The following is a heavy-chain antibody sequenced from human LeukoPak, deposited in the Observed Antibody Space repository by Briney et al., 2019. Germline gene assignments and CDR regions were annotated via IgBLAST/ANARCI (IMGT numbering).Heavy chain of an antibody. CDR2: ISSSSSYI. CDR3: ARRGASSGGLDY. CDR1: GFTLSSYS. D-gene: IGHD6-19*01. Sequence: GGSLRLSCAGSGFTLSSYSMDWVRQAPGKGLEWVSSISSSSSYIYYADSVKGRFTISRDNAKNSLYLQMNSLRAEDTAVYYCARRGASSGGLDYWGQGTLVTVSS. V-gene: IGHV3-21*01. J-gene: IGHJ4*02.